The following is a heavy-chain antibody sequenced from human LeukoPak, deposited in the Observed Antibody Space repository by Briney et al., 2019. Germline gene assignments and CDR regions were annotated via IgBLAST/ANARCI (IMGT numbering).Heavy chain of an antibody. V-gene: IGHV3-49*04. Sequence: HPGGSLRLSCSASGFSLSDYGINWVRQAPGKGLEWVGFIRSKTSGGTEYGPSVKGRVIISRDESKNIAYLEMDSLKTEDTAVYYCNRWHISGVRYSNVWGPGTLVTLSS. CDR3: NRWHISGVRYSNV. CDR2: IRSKTSGGT. J-gene: IGHJ4*02. D-gene: IGHD3-22*01. CDR1: GFSLSDYG.